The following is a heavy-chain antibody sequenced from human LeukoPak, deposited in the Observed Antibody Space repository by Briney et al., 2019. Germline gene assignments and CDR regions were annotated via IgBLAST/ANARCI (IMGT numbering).Heavy chain of an antibody. V-gene: IGHV3-30*04. CDR3: ARDGWELLFHPSGSGYYMDV. D-gene: IGHD1-26*01. J-gene: IGHJ6*03. CDR1: GFTFSSYA. Sequence: NPGRSLRLSCAASGFTFSSYAMHWVRQAPGKGLEWVAVISYDGNYKYFANSVKGRFTISRDNAKNSLYLQMNSLRAEDTAVYYCARDGWELLFHPSGSGYYMDVWGKGTTVTVSS. CDR2: ISYDGNYK.